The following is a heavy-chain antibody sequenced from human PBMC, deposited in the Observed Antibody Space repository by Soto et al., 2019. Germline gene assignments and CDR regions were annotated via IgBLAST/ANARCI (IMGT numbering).Heavy chain of an antibody. CDR3: ARDLGIGSGPFDA. Sequence: QVQLQESGPGLVKPSETLSLTCTVSGDSITSYYWSWIRQPPGKALEWIGYIYYSGSTDNNPSLKSRVAIALDPVKTQFSLKLTSVTAADTAVYYCARDLGIGSGPFDAWGQGTLVSVSA. D-gene: IGHD2-2*03. CDR1: GDSITSYY. J-gene: IGHJ3*01. V-gene: IGHV4-59*01. CDR2: IYYSGST.